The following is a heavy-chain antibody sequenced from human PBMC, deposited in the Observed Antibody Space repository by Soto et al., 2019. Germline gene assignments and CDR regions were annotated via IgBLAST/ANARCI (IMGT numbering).Heavy chain of an antibody. CDR2: ISASGGAT. CDR3: AKDVEGGSLFRGAFDY. CDR1: RFTFTSYA. J-gene: IGHJ4*02. Sequence: EVELLESGGGLVQPGGSLRLSCVASRFTFTSYAMSWVRQAPGKGLEWVAAISASGGATIHADSVKGRLTISRDNSKNTLYLQMNSLRAEDTAFYYCAKDVEGGSLFRGAFDYWGQGTQVTVSS. D-gene: IGHD1-26*01. V-gene: IGHV3-23*01.